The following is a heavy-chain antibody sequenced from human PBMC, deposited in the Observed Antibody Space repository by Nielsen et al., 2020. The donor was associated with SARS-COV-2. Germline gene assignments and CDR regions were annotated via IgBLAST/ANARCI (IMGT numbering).Heavy chain of an antibody. CDR1: GFSLSTSGVG. CDR3: ASGHFGE. CDR2: VYNGGS. V-gene: IGHV4-28*02. D-gene: IGHD3-3*01. Sequence: SGPTLVKPTQTLTLTCTFSGFSLSTSGVGVGWIRQPPGKGLEWIAYVYNGGSDYNPSLKSRVTISMDTSKNQASLKLTSATAADTAVYFCASGHFGEWGQGTLVIVSS. J-gene: IGHJ4*02.